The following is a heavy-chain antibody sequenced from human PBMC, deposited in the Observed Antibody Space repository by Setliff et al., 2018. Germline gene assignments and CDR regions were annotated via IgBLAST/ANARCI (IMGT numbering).Heavy chain of an antibody. J-gene: IGHJ4*02. V-gene: IGHV4-38-2*01. CDR2: INHSGST. CDR3: ARGRNIAARLLDS. CDR1: GHSISSGYY. Sequence: PSETLSLTCAVSGHSISSGYYWGWIRQPPGRGLEWIGEINHSGSTNYNPSLKSRDTMSVDTSMNQFSLNLNSVTAADTAVYYCARGRNIAARLLDSWGQGTLVTAPQ. D-gene: IGHD6-6*01.